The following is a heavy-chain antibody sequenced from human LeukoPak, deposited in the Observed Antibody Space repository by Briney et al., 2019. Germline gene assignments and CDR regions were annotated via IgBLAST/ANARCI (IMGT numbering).Heavy chain of an antibody. J-gene: IGHJ2*01. CDR2: IYCSGST. D-gene: IGHD2-8*01. CDR1: GGSISSYY. CDR3: ARGKYCTNGVCYRDWYFDL. Sequence: SETLSLTCTVSGGSISSYYWSWIRQPPGKGLEWMGYIYCSGSTNYNPSLKSRVTISVDTSKNQFSLKLSSVTAADTAVYYCARGKYCTNGVCYRDWYFDLWGRGALVTVSS. V-gene: IGHV4-59*01.